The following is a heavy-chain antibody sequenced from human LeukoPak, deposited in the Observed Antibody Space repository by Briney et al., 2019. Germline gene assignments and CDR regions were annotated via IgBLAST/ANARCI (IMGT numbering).Heavy chain of an antibody. V-gene: IGHV3-74*01. D-gene: IGHD6-13*01. CDR3: ARDQSSSWYVAWFDP. CDR1: GFTFSSYW. Sequence: PGGSLRLSCAASGFTFSSYWMHWVRQAPGKGLVWVSRINNDESHTTYADSAKGRFTISRDNAKNTLYLQMNSLRVEDTAVYYCARDQSSSWYVAWFDPWGQGTLVTVSS. J-gene: IGHJ5*02. CDR2: INNDESHT.